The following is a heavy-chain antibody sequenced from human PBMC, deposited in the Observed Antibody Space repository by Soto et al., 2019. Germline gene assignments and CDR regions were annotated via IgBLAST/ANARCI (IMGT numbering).Heavy chain of an antibody. CDR3: ANNYGGNYWFDP. D-gene: IGHD4-17*01. CDR1: GGTFSSYA. Sequence: ASVKVSCKASGGTFSSYAISWVRQAPGQGLEWMGGIIPIFGTANYAQKFQGRVTITADESTSTAYMELSSLRSEDTAVYYCANNYGGNYWFDPWGQGTLVTVSS. CDR2: IIPIFGTA. J-gene: IGHJ5*02. V-gene: IGHV1-69*13.